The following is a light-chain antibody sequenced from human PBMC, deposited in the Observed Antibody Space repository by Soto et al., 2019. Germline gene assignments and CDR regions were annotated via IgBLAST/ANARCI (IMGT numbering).Light chain of an antibody. J-gene: IGLJ3*02. Sequence: QSALTQAASASGSPGQSITISCSGTSSDVGGYDFVSWYQQHPGKAPKLMIFQVSNRPSGVSSRFSGSKSGNTASLTISGLQAEDEADYYCASHTTSGTGLFGGGTQLTVL. CDR2: QVS. V-gene: IGLV2-14*01. CDR1: SSDVGGYDF. CDR3: ASHTTSGTGL.